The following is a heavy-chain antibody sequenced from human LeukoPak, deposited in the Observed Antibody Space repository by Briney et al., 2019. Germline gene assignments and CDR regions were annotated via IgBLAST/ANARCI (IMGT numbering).Heavy chain of an antibody. CDR1: VFTFSSSD. CDR3: ARDARSSRWADWYFDL. D-gene: IGHD6-13*01. J-gene: IGHJ2*01. Sequence: GVSLRLSCAPSVFTFSSSDMHWVRQARGKGLEWVSAIGTVGDKYYPDSGKGRFTLSRDNAKNSSYLQMNSLRAGDTALYFRARDARSSRWADWYFDLWGGGRQVTVSS. V-gene: IGHV3-13*01. CDR2: IGTVGDK.